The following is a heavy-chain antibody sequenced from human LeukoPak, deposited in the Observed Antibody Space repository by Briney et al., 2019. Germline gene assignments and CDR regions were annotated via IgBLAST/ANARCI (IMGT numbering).Heavy chain of an antibody. J-gene: IGHJ4*02. CDR1: GFTFSNYN. CDR3: ARDQLGLVDY. CDR2: ISSSSGTI. Sequence: QPGGSLRLSCAASGFTFSNYNMNWVRQAPGKGLEWLSYISSSSGTIYYADSVKGRFTISRDNAKNSLYLQMNSLRVEDTAVYYCARDQLGLVDYWGQGTLVTVSS. D-gene: IGHD1-1*01. V-gene: IGHV3-48*01.